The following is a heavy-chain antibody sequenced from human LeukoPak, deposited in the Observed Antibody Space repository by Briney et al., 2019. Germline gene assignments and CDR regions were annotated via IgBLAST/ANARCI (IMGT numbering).Heavy chain of an antibody. CDR1: GGSISSGDYY. CDR3: ARQHSSGWYQIDY. V-gene: IGHV4-30-4*08. Sequence: SQTLSLTCTVSGGSISSGDYYWSWIRQPPGKGLEWIGYIYYSGSTYYNPSLKSRVTISVDTSKNQFSLKLSSVTAADTAVYYCARQHSSGWYQIDYWGQGTLVTVSS. D-gene: IGHD6-19*01. CDR2: IYYSGST. J-gene: IGHJ4*02.